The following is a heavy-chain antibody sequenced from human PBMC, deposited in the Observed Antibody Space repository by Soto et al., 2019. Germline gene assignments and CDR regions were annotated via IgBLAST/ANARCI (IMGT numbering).Heavy chain of an antibody. V-gene: IGHV1-8*02. CDR3: AREAAALGNDY. CDR2: MNPNSGNT. D-gene: IGHD2-2*01. CDR1: GYTFSNYG. J-gene: IGHJ4*02. Sequence: ASVKVSCKASGYTFSNYGISWVRQATGQGLEWMGWMNPNSGNTGYAQKFQGRVTMTRNTSISTAYMELSSLRSEDTAVYYCAREAAALGNDYWGQGTLVTVSS.